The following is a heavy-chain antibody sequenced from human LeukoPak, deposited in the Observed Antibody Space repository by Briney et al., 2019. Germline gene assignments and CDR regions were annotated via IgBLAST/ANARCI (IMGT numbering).Heavy chain of an antibody. J-gene: IGHJ5*02. Sequence: GGSLRLSCAASGFTFSSYSVNWVRQAPGKGLEWVSSISSSSSYIYYADSVKGRFTISRDNAKNSLYLQMNSLRAEDTAVYYCARDSSGYFHWFDPWGQGTLVTVSS. D-gene: IGHD3-22*01. V-gene: IGHV3-21*01. CDR2: ISSSSSYI. CDR3: ARDSSGYFHWFDP. CDR1: GFTFSSYS.